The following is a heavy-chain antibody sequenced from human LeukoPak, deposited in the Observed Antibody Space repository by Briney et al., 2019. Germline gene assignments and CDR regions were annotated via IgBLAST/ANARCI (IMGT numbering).Heavy chain of an antibody. J-gene: IGHJ4*02. Sequence: GGSLRLPCAASGFTFSSYAMSWVRQAPGKGLEWVSAISGSGGSTYYADSVKGRFTISRDNSKNTLYLQMNSLRAEDTAVYYCARYYHDSSGYYYYFDYWGQGTLVTVSS. D-gene: IGHD3-22*01. CDR3: ARYYHDSSGYYYYFDY. CDR1: GFTFSSYA. CDR2: ISGSGGST. V-gene: IGHV3-23*01.